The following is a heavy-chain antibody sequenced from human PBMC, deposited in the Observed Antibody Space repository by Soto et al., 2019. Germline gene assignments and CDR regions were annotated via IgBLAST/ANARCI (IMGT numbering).Heavy chain of an antibody. CDR3: AKAVGRYGNFDY. CDR1: GFTFDGYA. V-gene: IGHV3-9*01. CDR2: ISWNNGSI. D-gene: IGHD3-16*01. J-gene: IGHJ4*02. Sequence: EVQLVESGGGLVQPGRSLRLSCAASGFTFDGYAMHWVRQAPGKGLEWVSRISWNNGSIGYAESVKGRFTISRDNAKNSLYLQMNSLRAEDTALYYCAKAVGRYGNFDYWGQGTLVTVSS.